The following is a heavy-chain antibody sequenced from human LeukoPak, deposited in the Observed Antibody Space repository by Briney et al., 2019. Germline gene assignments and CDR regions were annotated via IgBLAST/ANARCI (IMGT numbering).Heavy chain of an antibody. CDR1: GFTFGDYA. V-gene: IGHV3-49*04. J-gene: IGHJ4*02. D-gene: IGHD5-18*01. CDR2: IRSKAYGGTT. CDR3: TRDRGYSYGYSDY. Sequence: GGSLRLSCTASGFTFGDYALSRVRQAPGKGLEWVGFIRSKAYGGTTEYAASVKGRFTISRDDSRRIAYLEMISLNTEDTAVYYCTRDRGYSYGYSDYWGQGTLVAVSS.